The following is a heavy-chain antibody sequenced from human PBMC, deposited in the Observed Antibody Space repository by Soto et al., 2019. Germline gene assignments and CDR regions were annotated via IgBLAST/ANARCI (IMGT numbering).Heavy chain of an antibody. D-gene: IGHD5-18*01. V-gene: IGHV1-69*06. J-gene: IGHJ4*02. CDR1: GGTFSSYA. Sequence: GASVKVSCKASGGTFSSYAISWVRQAPGQGLEWMGGIIPIFGTANYAQKFQGRVTITADKSTSTAYMELSSLKASDTAMYYCARLRPDTAPYGIDYWGQGTLVTVS. CDR3: ARLRPDTAPYGIDY. CDR2: IIPIFGTA.